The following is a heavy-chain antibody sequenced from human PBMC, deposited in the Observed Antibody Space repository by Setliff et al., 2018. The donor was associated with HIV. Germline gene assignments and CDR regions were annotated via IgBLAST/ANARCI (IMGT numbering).Heavy chain of an antibody. J-gene: IGHJ3*01. CDR3: ARAPPGIQDDAFNV. V-gene: IGHV4-38-2*02. CDR2: VYHSGST. CDR1: GYSVNSDYL. Sequence: SETLSLTCTVSGYSVNSDYLRCWIRQPPGKGLEWIGSVYHSGSTYYNPSLKGRVTTSIDTSKNQFSLKLNSVTAADTAVYYCARAPPGIQDDAFNVWGQGTMVTVSS.